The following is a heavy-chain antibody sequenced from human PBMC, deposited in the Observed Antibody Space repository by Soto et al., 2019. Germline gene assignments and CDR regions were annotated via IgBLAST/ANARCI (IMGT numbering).Heavy chain of an antibody. J-gene: IGHJ4*02. D-gene: IGHD3-10*01. Sequence: ASVKVSCKASGYTFTSYDINWVRQATGQGLEWMGWMNPYNGNTNYAQKLQGRVTMTTDTFTSTAYMELRSLRSDDTAVYYCARHLRGVIDLFDYWGQGTLVTVSS. CDR1: GYTFTSYD. V-gene: IGHV1-18*01. CDR2: MNPYNGNT. CDR3: ARHLRGVIDLFDY.